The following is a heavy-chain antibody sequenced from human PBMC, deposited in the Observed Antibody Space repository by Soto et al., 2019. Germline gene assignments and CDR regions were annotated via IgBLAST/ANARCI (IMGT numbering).Heavy chain of an antibody. CDR2: IIPMLGVR. CDR1: GGTFSTYS. Sequence: QVQLVQSGAEVKKPGASVKVSCKDSGGTFSTYSMFWVRQAPGQGLEWMGRIIPMLGVRNYAQRFQDRVTIPADKSTTTVHMELSSLRSEDTALYYCTIGSWSGEVFDIWGQGTMVTVSS. D-gene: IGHD2-21*01. J-gene: IGHJ3*02. CDR3: TIGSWSGEVFDI. V-gene: IGHV1-69*02.